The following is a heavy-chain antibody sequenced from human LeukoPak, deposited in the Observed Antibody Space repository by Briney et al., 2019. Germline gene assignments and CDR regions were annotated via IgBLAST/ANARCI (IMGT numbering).Heavy chain of an antibody. CDR1: GYIFSTYG. D-gene: IGHD2-8*01. CDR2: ISGYNGNT. Sequence: GESLKISCKASGYIFSTYGISWVRQAPGQGLEWMGCISGYNGNTNYAQKLQGRVTMTTDTSTNTAYMELRSLRSDDTAVYYCARDNGNYYYYYAMDVWGQGTTVTVSS. V-gene: IGHV1-18*01. J-gene: IGHJ6*02. CDR3: ARDNGNYYYYYAMDV.